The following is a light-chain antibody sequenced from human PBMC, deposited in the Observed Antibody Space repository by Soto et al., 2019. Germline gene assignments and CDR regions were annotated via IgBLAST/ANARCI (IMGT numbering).Light chain of an antibody. V-gene: IGKV1-5*03. J-gene: IGKJ3*01. CDR2: KAS. CDR3: QQLNSFPIP. Sequence: DIQMTQSPSTLSASVGDRVTITCRASQSISTWLAWYQQKPGKAPKLLIYKASSLESGVPSRFSGSGSGTEFTLTISSLQPDDFATYYCQQLNSFPIPFGPGTKVDIK. CDR1: QSISTW.